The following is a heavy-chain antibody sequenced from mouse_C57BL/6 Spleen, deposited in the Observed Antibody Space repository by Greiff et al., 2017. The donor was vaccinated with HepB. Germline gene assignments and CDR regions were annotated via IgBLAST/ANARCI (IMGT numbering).Heavy chain of an antibody. CDR1: GFSLTSYG. CDR3: ARNDGDYGSSWGAMDY. CDR2: IWSGGST. V-gene: IGHV2-2*01. J-gene: IGHJ4*01. Sequence: QVQLQQSGPGLVQPSQSLSITCTVSGFSLTSYGVHWVRQSPGKGLEWLGVIWSGGSTDYNAAFISRLSISKDNSKSQVFFKMNSLQADDTAIYYCARNDGDYGSSWGAMDYWGQGTSVTVSS. D-gene: IGHD1-1*01.